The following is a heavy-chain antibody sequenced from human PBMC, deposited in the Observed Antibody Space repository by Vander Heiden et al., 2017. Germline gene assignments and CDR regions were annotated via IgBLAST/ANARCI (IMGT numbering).Heavy chain of an antibody. D-gene: IGHD2-2*01. Sequence: EVQVVESGGGLVQPGRSLRLSCAVHGFTPSHYAIHWVRQSPGKGLEWVSGFDYNSGRVDYADSVKGRFTTSGDNAKKSLYLQMDSLRGEDTAVYYCTKDLVPGGADVWGQGTTVTVSS. J-gene: IGHJ6*02. CDR2: FDYNSGRV. CDR3: TKDLVPGGADV. CDR1: GFTPSHYA. V-gene: IGHV3-9*02.